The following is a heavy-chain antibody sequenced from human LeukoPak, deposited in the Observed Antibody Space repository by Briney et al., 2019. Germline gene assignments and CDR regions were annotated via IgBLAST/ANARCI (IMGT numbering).Heavy chain of an antibody. CDR3: AKAVGRISWSFDY. D-gene: IGHD6-13*01. CDR2: ISYDGSDK. Sequence: PGGSLRLSCAASGFTFSSYGMHWVRQTPGKGLEWVALISYDGSDKIYTDSVKGRFTISRDNSESTLYLQMDSLRGDDAAVYYCAKAVGRISWSFDYRGQGALVTVSS. CDR1: GFTFSSYG. V-gene: IGHV3-30*18. J-gene: IGHJ4*02.